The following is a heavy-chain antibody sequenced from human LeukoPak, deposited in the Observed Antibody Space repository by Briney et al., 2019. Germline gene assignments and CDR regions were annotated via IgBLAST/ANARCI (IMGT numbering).Heavy chain of an antibody. J-gene: IGHJ4*02. CDR3: ARGLGAAAAY. V-gene: IGHV4-34*01. CDR1: GGSFSGYY. CDR2: INHSGST. Sequence: PATLSLTCAVYGGSFSGYYWSWIRQPPGKGLEWIGEINHSGSTNYNPSLKSRVTISVDTSKNQFSLKLSSVTAADTAVYYCARGLGAAAAYWGQGTLVTVSS. D-gene: IGHD6-13*01.